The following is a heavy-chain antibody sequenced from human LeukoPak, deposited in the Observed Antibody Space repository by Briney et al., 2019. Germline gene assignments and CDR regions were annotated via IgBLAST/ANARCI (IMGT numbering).Heavy chain of an antibody. CDR2: ISGSGGST. V-gene: IGHV3-23*01. CDR3: AVYLNSGYYYSY. CDR1: GFTFSSYA. D-gene: IGHD3-22*01. Sequence: GGSLRLSCAASGFTFSSYAMSWVRQAPGKGLEWVSAISGSGGSTYYADSVKGRFTISRDNSKNTLYLQMNSLRAEDTAVYYCAVYLNSGYYYSYWGQGTLVTVSS. J-gene: IGHJ4*02.